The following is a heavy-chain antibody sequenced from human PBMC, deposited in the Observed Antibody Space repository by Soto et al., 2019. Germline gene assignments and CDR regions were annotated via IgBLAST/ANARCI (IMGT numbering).Heavy chain of an antibody. D-gene: IGHD6-19*01. CDR3: AKDWGGLTSGWEFFDF. J-gene: IGHJ4*02. CDR2: ISGNGATT. Sequence: EVALLESGGGLVQPGGSLRLSCEVSGVAFSFYSMSWVRQAPGKGLEWVASISGNGATTYYAASGKGRFTFSRDNSKNTVHLQMNSLRGEDTAVYYCAKDWGGLTSGWEFFDFWGQGTLVTVSS. CDR1: GVAFSFYS. V-gene: IGHV3-23*01.